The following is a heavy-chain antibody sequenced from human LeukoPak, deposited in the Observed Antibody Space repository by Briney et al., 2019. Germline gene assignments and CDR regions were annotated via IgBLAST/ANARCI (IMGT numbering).Heavy chain of an antibody. CDR1: GFIFSNYA. Sequence: GGSLRLSCATSGFIFSNYAVNWVRQAPGKGLEWVSIISGSGDTTYYADSVKGRFTISRDNSKNTLYLQMNSLRAEDTAVYYCARAGTGYDILSEGGYFDYWGQGTLVTVSS. V-gene: IGHV3-23*01. CDR2: ISGSGDTT. D-gene: IGHD3-9*01. CDR3: ARAGTGYDILSEGGYFDY. J-gene: IGHJ4*02.